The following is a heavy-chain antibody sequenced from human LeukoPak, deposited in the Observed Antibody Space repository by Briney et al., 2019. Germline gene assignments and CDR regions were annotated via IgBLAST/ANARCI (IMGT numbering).Heavy chain of an antibody. CDR1: GFTFSSYA. J-gene: IGHJ4*02. CDR2: ISGSGGST. Sequence: GRSLRLSCAASGFTFSSYAMSWVRQAPGKGLEWVSAISGSGGSTYYADSVKGRFTISRDNSKNTLYLQMNSLRAEDTAVYYCAKATRRDGYNWNYWGQGTLVTVSS. CDR3: AKATRRDGYNWNY. V-gene: IGHV3-23*01. D-gene: IGHD5-24*01.